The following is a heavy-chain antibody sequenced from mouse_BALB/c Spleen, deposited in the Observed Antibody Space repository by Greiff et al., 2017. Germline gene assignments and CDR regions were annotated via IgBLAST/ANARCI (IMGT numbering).Heavy chain of an antibody. J-gene: IGHJ2*01. CDR2: ISSGSSTI. CDR3: ARSLWDYFDY. Sequence: EVQGVESGGGLVQPGGSRKLSCAASGFTFSSFGMHWVRQAPEKGLEWVAYISSGSSTIYYADTVKGRFTISRDNPKNTLFLQMTSLRSEDTAMYYCARSLWDYFDYWGQGTTLTVSS. D-gene: IGHD1-1*02. CDR1: GFTFSSFG. V-gene: IGHV5-17*02.